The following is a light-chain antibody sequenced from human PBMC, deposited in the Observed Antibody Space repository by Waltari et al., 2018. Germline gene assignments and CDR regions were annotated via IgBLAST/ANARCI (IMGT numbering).Light chain of an antibody. J-gene: IGLJ2*01. CDR1: NNDIGAHNL. Sequence: QSALTQPASVSGSVGQSISISCTGSNNDIGAHNLVSWYQQYPGKPPKLVLYDVSNRPSGVPNLCSASKSGTTASLTISGLQAEDEAEYFCSSYATSYMVLFGGGTRVTVL. V-gene: IGLV2-14*03. CDR3: SSYATSYMVL. CDR2: DVS.